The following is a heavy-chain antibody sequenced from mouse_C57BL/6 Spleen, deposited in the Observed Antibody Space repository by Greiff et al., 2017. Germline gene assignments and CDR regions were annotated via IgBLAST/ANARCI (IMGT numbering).Heavy chain of an antibody. CDR1: GFSLTSYG. D-gene: IGHD2-1*01. CDR3: ARKDGNWGYFDV. CDR2: IWSGGST. Sequence: QVQLQQSGPGLVQPSQSLSITCTVSGFSLTSYGVHWVRQSPGKGLEWLGVIWSGGSTDYNAAFISRLSISKDNSKSQVFFKMNSLQADDTAIYYCARKDGNWGYFDVWGTGTTVTVSS. V-gene: IGHV2-2*01. J-gene: IGHJ1*03.